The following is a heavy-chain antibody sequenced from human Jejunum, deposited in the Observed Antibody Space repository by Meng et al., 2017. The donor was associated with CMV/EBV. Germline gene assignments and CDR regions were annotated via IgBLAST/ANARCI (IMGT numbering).Heavy chain of an antibody. Sequence: CTVSGGSVTSGNYYWNWIRQPPGEGLEWIGWIYYTGNSSYNPSLKSRATITLDTSKNQFSLKVTSVTAADTAVYYCARSTSGPGDYWGQGTLVTVSS. CDR1: GGSVTSGNYY. D-gene: IGHD2-15*01. CDR2: IYYTGNS. J-gene: IGHJ4*02. CDR3: ARSTSGPGDY. V-gene: IGHV4-61*01.